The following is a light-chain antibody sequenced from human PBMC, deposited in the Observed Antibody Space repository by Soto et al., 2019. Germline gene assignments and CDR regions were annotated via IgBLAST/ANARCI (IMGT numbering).Light chain of an antibody. CDR2: DAS. V-gene: IGKV3-11*01. CDR1: RSVTIF. J-gene: IGKJ5*01. CDR3: QQRSNWPIT. Sequence: PATLSLSPGERATLSCRAGRSVTIFLAWYQQKPGQAPRLLIYDASNRATGVPARFSGSGSGTDFTLTITSLEPEDSAVYYCQQRSNWPITFGQGTRLEIK.